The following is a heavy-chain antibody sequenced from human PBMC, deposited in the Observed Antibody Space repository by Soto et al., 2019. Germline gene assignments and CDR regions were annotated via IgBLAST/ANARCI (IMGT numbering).Heavy chain of an antibody. V-gene: IGHV4-30-4*01. J-gene: IGHJ6*04. CDR1: GGSISSGYYY. Sequence: SETLSLTCSVSGGSISSGYYYWSWIRQPPGKGLEWIGNIYYSGNTYYNPSLKSRLIISIDTSKNQFYLRVGSVTAADTAVYYWASSSLYGMDVWGEGTTVTVSS. CDR2: IYYSGNT. CDR3: ASSSLYGMDV.